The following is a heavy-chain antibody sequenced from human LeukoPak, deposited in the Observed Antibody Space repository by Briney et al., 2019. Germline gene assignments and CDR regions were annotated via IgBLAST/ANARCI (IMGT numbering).Heavy chain of an antibody. D-gene: IGHD7-27*01. V-gene: IGHV3-7*01. CDR1: GLTLLSYW. Sequence: PGGSLRLSCTFPGLTLLSYWTNWVRQAPGKGLEWVSNINPGGNEIKSVDSVKGRSIISRDNAKNSLDLQMSSLRVEDTAVYYCMCWGTDNHWGQGILVTVSS. J-gene: IGHJ4*02. CDR3: MCWGTDNH. CDR2: INPGGNEI.